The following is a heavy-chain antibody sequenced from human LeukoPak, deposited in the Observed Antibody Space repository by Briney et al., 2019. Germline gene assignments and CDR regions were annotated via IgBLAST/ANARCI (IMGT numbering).Heavy chain of an antibody. CDR2: ITARGGST. J-gene: IGHJ6*02. V-gene: IGHV3-23*01. CDR3: ARDTGTTYYYGSGSSDGMDV. D-gene: IGHD3-10*01. CDR1: GFSFHIYA. Sequence: GGSLRLSCAASGFSFHIYAMSWVRQVPGKGLEWVSAITARGGSTYYADSVKGRFTISRDNSKNTLYLQMNSLRAEDTAVYYCARDTGTTYYYGSGSSDGMDVWGQGTTVTVSS.